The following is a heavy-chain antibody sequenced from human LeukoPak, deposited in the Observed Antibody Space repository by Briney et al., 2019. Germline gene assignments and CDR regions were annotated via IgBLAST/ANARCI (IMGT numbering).Heavy chain of an antibody. CDR3: ATEYYGAYNY. Sequence: GGSLRLSCAASGFSFTNAWMSWVRQAPGKGLEWVGHIKSRTGGGTTDYAAPVKDRFSISRDDSTDTLYLQMNSLKTEDIAVYYCATEYYGAYNYWGQGTLVTVSS. CDR1: GFSFTNAW. J-gene: IGHJ4*02. D-gene: IGHD4-17*01. V-gene: IGHV3-15*01. CDR2: IKSRTGGGTT.